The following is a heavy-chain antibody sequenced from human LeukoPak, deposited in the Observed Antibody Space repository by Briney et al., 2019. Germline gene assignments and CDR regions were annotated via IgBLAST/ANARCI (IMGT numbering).Heavy chain of an antibody. CDR2: IVVGSGNT. J-gene: IGHJ3*02. Sequence: SVKVSCKASGFTFINSAVQWVRQARGQRLEWIGWIVVGSGNTNYAQKFQERVAITRDTSASTAYMELSSLRSEDTAVYYCARVLAVAAYAFDIWGQGTMVTVSS. CDR3: ARVLAVAAYAFDI. V-gene: IGHV1-58*01. CDR1: GFTFINSA. D-gene: IGHD6-19*01.